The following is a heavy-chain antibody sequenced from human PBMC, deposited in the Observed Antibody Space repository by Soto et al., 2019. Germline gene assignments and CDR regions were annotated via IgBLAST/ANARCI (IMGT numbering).Heavy chain of an antibody. CDR3: ARAGIVGGSYEDPGA. D-gene: IGHD1-26*01. J-gene: IGHJ4*02. V-gene: IGHV1-46*01. Sequence: QVQLVQSGAEVKKPGASVKVSCKASGYTFTSYYMHWVRQAPGQGLEWMGIINPSGGSTSYAQKCQGRVTMNRDTSTSTVYMELSSLRSEDTAVYYCARAGIVGGSYEDPGAWGQGTLVTVSS. CDR2: INPSGGST. CDR1: GYTFTSYY.